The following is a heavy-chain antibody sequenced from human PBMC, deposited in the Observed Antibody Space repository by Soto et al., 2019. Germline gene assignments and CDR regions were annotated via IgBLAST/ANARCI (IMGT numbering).Heavy chain of an antibody. CDR2: INAGNGNT. Sequence: ASVNVSCKSAGYTFTSYSIHWVRQAPGQRLECMGWINAGNGNTKYSQKFQGRVTITRDTSASTAYMELSSLRSEDTAVYYCARFIEYSSSSRFDDWGQGTVVTVSS. J-gene: IGHJ4*02. D-gene: IGHD6-6*01. CDR3: ARFIEYSSSSRFDD. V-gene: IGHV1-3*01. CDR1: GYTFTSYS.